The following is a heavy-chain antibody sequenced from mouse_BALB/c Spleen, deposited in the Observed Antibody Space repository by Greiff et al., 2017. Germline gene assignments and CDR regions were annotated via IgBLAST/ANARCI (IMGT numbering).Heavy chain of an antibody. CDR3: ARGDSSGYGGFAY. V-gene: IGHV7-1*02. D-gene: IGHD3-2*01. CDR1: GFTFSDFY. J-gene: IGHJ3*01. Sequence: EVKLVESGGGLVQPGGSLRLSCATSGFTFSDFYMEWVRQPPGKRLEWIAASRNKANDYTTEYSASVKGRFIVSRDNSQRILYLQMNALRAEDTAIYYCARGDSSGYGGFAYWGQGTLVTVSA. CDR2: SRNKANDYTT.